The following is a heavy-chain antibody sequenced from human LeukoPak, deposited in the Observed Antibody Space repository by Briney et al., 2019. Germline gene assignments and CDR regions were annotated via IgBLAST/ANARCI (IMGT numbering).Heavy chain of an antibody. CDR3: ARDFLHLGG. CDR1: GFTFSSYS. Sequence: GGSLRLSCAASGFTFSSYSMNWVRQAPGKGLEWVAIIKQDESEKYYVDSVKGRFTISRDNAKNTLYLQMSSLRAEDTAVYYCARDFLHLGGWGQGTMVTVSS. CDR2: IKQDESEK. D-gene: IGHD3-16*01. J-gene: IGHJ3*01. V-gene: IGHV3-7*01.